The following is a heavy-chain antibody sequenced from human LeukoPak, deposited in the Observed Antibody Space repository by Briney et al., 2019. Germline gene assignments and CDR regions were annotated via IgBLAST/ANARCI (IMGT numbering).Heavy chain of an antibody. CDR1: GNSISSYY. V-gene: IGHV4-4*07. CDR2: IYTSGST. CDR3: ARPAYSSGWYGDYFDY. J-gene: IGHJ4*02. D-gene: IGHD6-19*01. Sequence: SETLSLTCTVSGNSISSYYWSWIRQPAGKGLEWIGRIYTSGSTNFNPSLKSRVTMSVDTSKNQFSLKLSSVTAADTAVYYCARPAYSSGWYGDYFDYWGQGTLVTVSS.